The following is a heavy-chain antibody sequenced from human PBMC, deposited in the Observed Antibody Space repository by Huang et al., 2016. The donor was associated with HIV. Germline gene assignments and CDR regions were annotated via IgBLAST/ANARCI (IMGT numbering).Heavy chain of an antibody. CDR1: GGSISSSGYY. Sequence: QLQLQQSGPGLVKPSETLSLTCSVSGGSISSSGYYWEWIRQPPGKGLECVGSIFYTGTGYYNPPLKSRATISIDTSENRFSLNLTSVTAADTALYFCARHRTSSYIDSWGRGSLVTVSS. CDR2: IFYTGTG. J-gene: IGHJ4*02. CDR3: ARHRTSSYIDS. V-gene: IGHV4-39*01. D-gene: IGHD3-10*01.